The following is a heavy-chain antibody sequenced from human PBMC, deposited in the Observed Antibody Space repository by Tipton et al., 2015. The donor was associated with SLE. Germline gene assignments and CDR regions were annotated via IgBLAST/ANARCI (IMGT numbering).Heavy chain of an antibody. CDR3: ARHRGDFDY. V-gene: IGHV4-59*08. CDR2: IYDSGST. D-gene: IGHD3-16*01. CDR1: GGSISGHY. J-gene: IGHJ4*01. Sequence: TLSLTCTVSGGSISGHYRSWIRQPPGKGLEWIGYIYDSGSTSYNPSLKSRVTISEDTSKQQFSLKLSSLTAADTAVYYCARHRGDFDYWGHGTLVTVSS.